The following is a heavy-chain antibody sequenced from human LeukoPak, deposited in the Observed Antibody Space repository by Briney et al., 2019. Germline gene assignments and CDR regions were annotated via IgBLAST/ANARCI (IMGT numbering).Heavy chain of an antibody. V-gene: IGHV3-64D*06. CDR1: GFTFSRYA. CDR2: ISGNGGST. D-gene: IGHD3-3*01. CDR3: AREGVNSPDDTFDV. J-gene: IGHJ3*01. Sequence: GGSLRLSCSASGFTFSRYAMHWVRQASGKGLDYVSAISGNGGSTYYADSVKGRFTISRDNSKNTLYLQMSSLRAEDSAAYYCAREGVNSPDDTFDVWGQGTMVTVSS.